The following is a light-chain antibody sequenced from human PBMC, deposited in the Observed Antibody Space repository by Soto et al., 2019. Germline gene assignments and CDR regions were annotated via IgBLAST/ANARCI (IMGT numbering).Light chain of an antibody. CDR1: SSDVGGYNY. CDR3: CSYAGSTYG. Sequence: QSVLTQPRSVSGSPGQSVTISCTGTSSDVGGYNYVSWYQQHPGKAPKLMIYDVSKRPSGVPDRFSGSKSGNTASLTISGLKALYEADYYCCSYAGSTYGFGTRTKLKVL. V-gene: IGLV2-11*01. CDR2: DVS. J-gene: IGLJ1*01.